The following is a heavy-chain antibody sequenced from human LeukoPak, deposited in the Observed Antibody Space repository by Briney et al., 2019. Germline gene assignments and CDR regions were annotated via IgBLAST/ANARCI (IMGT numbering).Heavy chain of an antibody. V-gene: IGHV3-21*01. CDR1: GFTFSSYN. J-gene: IGHJ4*02. D-gene: IGHD1-26*01. Sequence: PAGSLRLSCAASGFTFSSYNRNWVRQSPGKGLEWVSSISSSSSYIYYADSERGRFTISRDNAKNSLYLQMNSLRAEATAVYYCARRWEGSGYFDYWGQGSLVTVSS. CDR3: ARRWEGSGYFDY. CDR2: ISSSSSYI.